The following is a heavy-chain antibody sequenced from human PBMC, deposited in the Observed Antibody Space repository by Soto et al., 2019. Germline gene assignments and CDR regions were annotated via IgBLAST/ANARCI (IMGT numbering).Heavy chain of an antibody. CDR3: ARGWLRRGYLDY. CDR2: IGTAADT. D-gene: IGHD5-12*01. Sequence: EVQLVESGGGLVQPGGSLRLSCAASGFTFRTNDMHWVRQAPGKGLEWVSGIGTAADTYYPDPVKGRFTISRENAKNSLYLQMKSLRAGDTAVYYCARGWLRRGYLDYWGQGTLVTVSS. CDR1: GFTFRTND. V-gene: IGHV3-13*04. J-gene: IGHJ4*02.